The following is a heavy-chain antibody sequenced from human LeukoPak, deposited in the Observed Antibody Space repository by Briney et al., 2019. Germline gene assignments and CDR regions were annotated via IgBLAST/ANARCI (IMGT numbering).Heavy chain of an antibody. CDR2: IYISGST. D-gene: IGHD2-15*01. CDR1: GGSISSYY. CDR3: AGGRRRSFDY. Sequence: SETLSLTCTVSGGSISSYYWSWIRQPAGKGLEWIWRIYISGSTNYNPSLESRVTMSVDTYKHQFSLKLSSVTAADTAVYYCAGGRRRSFDYWGQGTLVTAYS. J-gene: IGHJ4*02. V-gene: IGHV4-4*07.